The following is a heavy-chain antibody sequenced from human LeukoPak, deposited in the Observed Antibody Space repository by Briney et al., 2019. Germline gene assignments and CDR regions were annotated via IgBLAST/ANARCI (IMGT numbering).Heavy chain of an antibody. CDR2: ISGSGGST. CDR3: AKDLYVESQQWLH. V-gene: IGHV3-23*01. D-gene: IGHD6-19*01. Sequence: PGGSLRLSCAASGFTFSSYWMSWVRQAPGKGLEWVSAISGSGGSTYYADSVKGRFTISRDNSKNTLYLQMNSLRAEDTAVYYCAKDLYVESQQWLHWGQGTLVTVSS. J-gene: IGHJ4*02. CDR1: GFTFSSYW.